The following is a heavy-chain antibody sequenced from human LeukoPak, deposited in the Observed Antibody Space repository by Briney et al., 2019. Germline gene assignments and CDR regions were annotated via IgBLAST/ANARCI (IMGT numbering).Heavy chain of an antibody. V-gene: IGHV3-74*01. J-gene: IGHJ4*02. CDR1: GFTFSSYA. D-gene: IGHD5-18*01. CDR2: INSDGTST. CDR3: ARTLYSYGHFDY. Sequence: GGSLRLSCAASGFTFSSYAMSWVRQAPGKGLEWVSRINSDGTSTSYADSVKGRFTISRDDAKNTLYLQMNSLRVEDTAVYYCARTLYSYGHFDYWGQGTLATVSS.